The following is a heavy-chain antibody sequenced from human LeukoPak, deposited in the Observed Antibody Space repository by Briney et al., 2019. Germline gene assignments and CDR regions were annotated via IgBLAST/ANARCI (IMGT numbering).Heavy chain of an antibody. CDR3: ARQGYSYGPLWY. Sequence: GESLKISCQASGYRFTNYWIGWVRQMPGKGLEWMGIIYPGDSDTRYSPSFQGQVTISADKSISTAYLQWSSLKASDTAMYYCARQGYSYGPLWYWGQGTLVTVSS. V-gene: IGHV5-51*01. J-gene: IGHJ4*02. CDR1: GYRFTNYW. D-gene: IGHD5-18*01. CDR2: IYPGDSDT.